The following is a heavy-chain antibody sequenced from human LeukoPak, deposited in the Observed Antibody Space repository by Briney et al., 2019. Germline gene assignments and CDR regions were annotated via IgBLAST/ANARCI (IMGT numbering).Heavy chain of an antibody. D-gene: IGHD1-26*01. CDR3: ARAGGSYERYYYYGMDV. J-gene: IGHJ6*02. CDR2: ISSSSSYI. CDR1: GFTFSIYS. Sequence: GGSLRLSCAASGFTFSIYSMNWVRQAPGKGLEWVSSISSSSSYIYYADSVKGRFTISRDNAKNSLYLQMNSLRAEDTAVYYCARAGGSYERYYYYGMDVWGQGTTVTVSS. V-gene: IGHV3-21*01.